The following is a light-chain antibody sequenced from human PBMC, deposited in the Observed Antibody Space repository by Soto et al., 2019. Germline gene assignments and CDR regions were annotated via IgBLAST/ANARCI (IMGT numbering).Light chain of an antibody. CDR1: QSISSW. Sequence: DIQMTQSPSTLSASVGDRVTITCRASQSISSWWAWYQQKPGRAPKLLIYKASSLETGVPSRFSGSGSGTEFTLIISSLQPDDFASYYCQQYGSSSPWTFVQGTKVEIK. J-gene: IGKJ1*01. V-gene: IGKV1-5*03. CDR3: QQYGSSSPWT. CDR2: KAS.